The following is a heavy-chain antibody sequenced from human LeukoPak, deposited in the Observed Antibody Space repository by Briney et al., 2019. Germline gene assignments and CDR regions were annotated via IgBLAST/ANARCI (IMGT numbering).Heavy chain of an antibody. Sequence: GGPLRLSCAASGFTVSSNYMSWVRQAPGKGLEWVSVIYSGGSTYYADSVKGRFTISRDNSKNTLYLQMNSLRAEDTAVYYCARVLSPGYCSSTSCYNSYYYGMDVWGKGTTVTVSS. CDR2: IYSGGST. D-gene: IGHD2-2*02. CDR3: ARVLSPGYCSSTSCYNSYYYGMDV. V-gene: IGHV3-53*01. J-gene: IGHJ6*04. CDR1: GFTVSSNY.